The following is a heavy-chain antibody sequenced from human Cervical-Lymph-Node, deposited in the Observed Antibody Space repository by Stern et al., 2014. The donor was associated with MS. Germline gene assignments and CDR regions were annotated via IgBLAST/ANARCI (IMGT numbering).Heavy chain of an antibody. Sequence: VQLVESGGGVVQPGRSLRLSCAASGFTFRNSGLHWVRQAPGKGLEWLADISYDGSNKHYSDSVKGRFTISRDNSNNTLYLQMNTLRPEDTAMYYCAKEFYDDSDYPNYFDYWGQGTLVTVAS. CDR3: AKEFYDDSDYPNYFDY. J-gene: IGHJ4*02. D-gene: IGHD3-16*01. CDR1: GFTFRNSG. V-gene: IGHV3-30*18. CDR2: ISYDGSNK.